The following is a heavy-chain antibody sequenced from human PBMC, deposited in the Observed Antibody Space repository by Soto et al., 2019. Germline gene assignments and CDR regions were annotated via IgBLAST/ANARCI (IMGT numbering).Heavy chain of an antibody. J-gene: IGHJ4*02. CDR3: ARVRHPPVYLDY. Sequence: KLQGRVTMTTDTSTGTAYMELSSLTSDDTAVYYCARVRHPPVYLDYWGQGTLVTVSS. D-gene: IGHD3-16*02. V-gene: IGHV1-18*01.